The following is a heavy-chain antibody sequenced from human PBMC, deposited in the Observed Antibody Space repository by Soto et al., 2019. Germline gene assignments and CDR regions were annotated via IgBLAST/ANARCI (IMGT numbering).Heavy chain of an antibody. CDR2: ISAYNGNT. CDR1: GGTFSSYA. V-gene: IGHV1-18*01. CDR3: ARDTDGLHY. J-gene: IGHJ4*02. Sequence: ASVKVSCKASGGTFSSYAISWVRQAPGQGLEWMGGISAYNGNTNYAQKLQGRVTMTTDTSTSTAYMELRSLRSDDTAVYYCARDTDGLHYWGQGTLVTVSS.